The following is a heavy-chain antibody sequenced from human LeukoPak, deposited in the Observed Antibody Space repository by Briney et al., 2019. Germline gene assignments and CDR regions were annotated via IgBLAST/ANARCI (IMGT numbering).Heavy chain of an antibody. D-gene: IGHD1-26*01. CDR1: GFTFSDYY. Sequence: AGGSLRLSCAASGFTFSDYYMSWIRQAPGKGLEWVSYISSSGSTIYYADSVKGRFTISRGNAKNSLYLQMNSLRAEDTAVYYCARGARDPAREAFDIWGQGTMVTVSS. J-gene: IGHJ3*02. CDR3: ARGARDPAREAFDI. CDR2: ISSSGSTI. V-gene: IGHV3-11*04.